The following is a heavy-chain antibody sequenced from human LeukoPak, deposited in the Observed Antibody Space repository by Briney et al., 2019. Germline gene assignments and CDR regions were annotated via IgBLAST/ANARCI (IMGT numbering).Heavy chain of an antibody. CDR3: ARRLGLYYYGSGKENWFDP. CDR2: MNPNSGNT. V-gene: IGHV1-8*01. D-gene: IGHD3-10*01. CDR1: GYTFTSYD. Sequence: ASVKVSCKASGYTFTSYDINWVRQATGQGLEWMGWMNPNSGNTGYAQKFQGRVTMTRNTSISTAYMELSSLRSEDTAVYYCARRLGLYYYGSGKENWFDPWGQGTLVTVSS. J-gene: IGHJ5*02.